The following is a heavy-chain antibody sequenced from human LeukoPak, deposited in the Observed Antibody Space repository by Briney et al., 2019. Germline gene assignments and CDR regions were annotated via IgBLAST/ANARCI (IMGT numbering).Heavy chain of an antibody. D-gene: IGHD6-13*01. V-gene: IGHV1-2*04. Sequence: ASVKVSCKASGYTFTGYYMHWVRQAPGQGLEWMGWITPNSGGTNYAQKFQGWVTMTRDTSISTAYMELSRLRSDDTAVYYCARDLGPSIAAGEGWFDPWGQGTLVTVSS. CDR2: ITPNSGGT. CDR3: ARDLGPSIAAGEGWFDP. J-gene: IGHJ5*02. CDR1: GYTFTGYY.